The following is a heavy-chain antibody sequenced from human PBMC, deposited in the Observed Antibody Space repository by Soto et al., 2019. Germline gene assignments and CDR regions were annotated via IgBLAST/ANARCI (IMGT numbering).Heavy chain of an antibody. V-gene: IGHV4-4*07. J-gene: IGHJ1*01. CDR1: GGSISDYSSSHY. D-gene: IGHD1-26*01. CDR2: VSTSGHP. Sequence: TSETLSLTCTVSGGSISDYSSSHYWSWIRQPAGKGLEWVGRVSTSGHPTYSPSLKSRVTVSLATSKNQFSLTVNSVTAADTAMYYCAVETVGGSPGDCWGQGTLVTVSS. CDR3: AVETVGGSPGDC.